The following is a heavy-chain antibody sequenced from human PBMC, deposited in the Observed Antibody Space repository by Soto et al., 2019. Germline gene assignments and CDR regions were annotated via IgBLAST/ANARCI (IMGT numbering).Heavy chain of an antibody. Sequence: GGSLRLSCAASGFTFSSYWMSWVRQAPGKGLEWVANIKQDGSEKYYVDSVKGRFTISRDNAKNSLFLQMNSLRAEDTAVYYCARDLLWFGELSLGYFDYWGQGTLVTVSS. D-gene: IGHD3-10*01. CDR2: IKQDGSEK. CDR1: GFTFSSYW. V-gene: IGHV3-7*01. CDR3: ARDLLWFGELSLGYFDY. J-gene: IGHJ4*02.